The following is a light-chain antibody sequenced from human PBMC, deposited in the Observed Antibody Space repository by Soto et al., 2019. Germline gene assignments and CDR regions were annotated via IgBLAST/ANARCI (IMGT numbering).Light chain of an antibody. J-gene: IGKJ1*01. CDR2: LGS. V-gene: IGKV2-28*01. Sequence: DVVMTQSPLSLPVTLVHPASISCRSSQSLLHSNGYNYLDWYLQKPGQSPQLLIYLGSNRASGVPDRFSGSGSGTDFTLKISRVEAEDVGVYYCMQPLQSWTFGQGTKVDIK. CDR1: QSLLHSNGYNY. CDR3: MQPLQSWT.